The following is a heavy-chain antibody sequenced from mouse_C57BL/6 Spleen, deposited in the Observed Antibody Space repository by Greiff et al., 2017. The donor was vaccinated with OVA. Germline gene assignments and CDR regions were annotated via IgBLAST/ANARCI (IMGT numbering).Heavy chain of an antibody. CDR3: VRRSSGSSDVDFDY. CDR2: IYWDDDK. D-gene: IGHD1-1*01. CDR1: GFSLSTSGMG. V-gene: IGHV8-12*01. J-gene: IGHJ2*01. Sequence: QVTLKVSGPGILQSSQTLSLTCSFSGFSLSTSGMGVSWIRQPSGKGLEWLAHIYWDDDKRYDTSLKSRPTISKDTSRNQVFRKISSVDTAVTATDYGVRRSSGSSDVDFDYWGQGTTLTVSS.